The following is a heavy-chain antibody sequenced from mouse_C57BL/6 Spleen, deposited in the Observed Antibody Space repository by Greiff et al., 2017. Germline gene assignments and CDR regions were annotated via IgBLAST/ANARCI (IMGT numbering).Heavy chain of an antibody. D-gene: IGHD2-5*01. Sequence: QVQLQQPGAELVRPGSSVKLSCKASGYTFTSYWMHWVKQRPIQGLEWIGNIDPSDSETHYNQKFKDKATLTVDKSSSTAYMQLSSQTSEDSAVYYCARAYYSNYVYAMDYWGQGTSVTVSS. CDR1: GYTFTSYW. CDR2: IDPSDSET. J-gene: IGHJ4*01. V-gene: IGHV1-52*01. CDR3: ARAYYSNYVYAMDY.